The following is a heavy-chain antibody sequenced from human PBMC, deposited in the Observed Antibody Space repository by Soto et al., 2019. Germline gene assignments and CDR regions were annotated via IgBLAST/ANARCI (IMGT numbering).Heavy chain of an antibody. CDR2: INAGNGDT. J-gene: IGHJ6*02. CDR3: ARALRSQGYYYYRMDV. V-gene: IGHV1-3*01. CDR1: GYIFSYYA. Sequence: QVQLVQSGAEVKKPGASVKVSCKASGYIFSYYAIHWVRQAPGQRLEWMGWINAGNGDTKYSQKFQGRVTITRDTSASTAYMELSSLRSEDTAVYYCARALRSQGYYYYRMDVWGQGTMVTVSS.